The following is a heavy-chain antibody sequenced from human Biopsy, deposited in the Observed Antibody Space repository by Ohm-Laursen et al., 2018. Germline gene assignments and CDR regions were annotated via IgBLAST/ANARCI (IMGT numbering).Heavy chain of an antibody. J-gene: IGHJ4*02. V-gene: IGHV1-46*01. D-gene: IGHD1-1*01. CDR3: AADINVWNVNY. CDR2: INPGGNST. CDR1: GYTFTTYY. Sequence: ASVKVSCKASGYTFTTYYIHWVRQAPGQGLEWMGIINPGGNSTAYTQNFQGRVTMTEDTSTDTAYMELSSLRSEDTAVYYYAADINVWNVNYWGQGTQVTVSS.